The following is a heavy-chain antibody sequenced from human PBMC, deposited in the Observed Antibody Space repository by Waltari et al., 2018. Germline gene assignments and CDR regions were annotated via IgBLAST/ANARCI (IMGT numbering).Heavy chain of an antibody. CDR3: ARERMVAATYYYYYYMDV. Sequence: QVQLQESGPGLVKPSQTLSLTCTVSGGSISSGSYYWSWIRQPAGKGLEWIGRISTSGSTNYNPSPKSRVTIPVDTSKNQFRLKLSSVTAADTAVYYCARERMVAATYYYYYYMDVWGKGTTVTVSS. CDR2: ISTSGST. V-gene: IGHV4-61*02. J-gene: IGHJ6*03. CDR1: GGSISSGSYY. D-gene: IGHD2-15*01.